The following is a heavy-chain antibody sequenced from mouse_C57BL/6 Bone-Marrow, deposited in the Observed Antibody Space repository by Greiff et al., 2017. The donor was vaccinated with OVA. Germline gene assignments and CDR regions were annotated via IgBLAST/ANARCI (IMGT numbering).Heavy chain of an antibody. D-gene: IGHD2-3*01. J-gene: IGHJ4*01. CDR3: ARCDGDY. Sequence: VQLQQPGAELVMPGASVKLSCKASGYTFTSYWMHWVKQRPGQGLEWIGEIDPSDSYTNYNQKFKGKSTLTVDKSSSTAYMQLSSLTSEVYAVYYCARCDGDYWGQGTSVTVAS. CDR1: GYTFTSYW. CDR2: IDPSDSYT. V-gene: IGHV1-69*01.